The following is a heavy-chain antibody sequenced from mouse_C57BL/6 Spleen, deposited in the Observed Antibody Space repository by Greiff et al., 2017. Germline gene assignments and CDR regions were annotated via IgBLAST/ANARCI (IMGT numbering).Heavy chain of an antibody. V-gene: IGHV5-4*01. CDR1: GFTFSSYA. CDR3: ARGYDGFAY. CDR2: ISDGGSYT. J-gene: IGHJ3*01. Sequence: EVQLVESGGGLVKPGGSLKLSCAASGFTFSSYAMSWVRQTPEKRLEWVATISDGGSYTYYPDNVKGRFTISRDNAKNNLYLQMSHLKSEDTAMYYCARGYDGFAYWGPGTLVTVSA. D-gene: IGHD2-12*01.